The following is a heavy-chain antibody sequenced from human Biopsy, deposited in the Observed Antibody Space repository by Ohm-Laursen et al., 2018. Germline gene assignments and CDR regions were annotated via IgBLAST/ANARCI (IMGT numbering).Heavy chain of an antibody. Sequence: SLRLSCTASGFSFDDFAMHWVRQSPGKGLEWVAGIDWNSRNINYGGSVKGRFSVSRDNAKDSLYLQMNSLRGEDTALYYCVKDTNWNYVWDRPGATKGMDVWGQGTTVTVSS. CDR2: IDWNSRNI. V-gene: IGHV3-9*01. CDR1: GFSFDDFA. J-gene: IGHJ6*02. D-gene: IGHD1-7*01. CDR3: VKDTNWNYVWDRPGATKGMDV.